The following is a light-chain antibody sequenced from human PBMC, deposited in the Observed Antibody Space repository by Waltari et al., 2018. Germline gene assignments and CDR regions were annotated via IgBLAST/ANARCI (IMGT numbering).Light chain of an antibody. CDR3: QQYNGYFTWT. V-gene: IGKV1-5*01. CDR1: QNIRDW. J-gene: IGKJ1*01. CDR2: GAS. Sequence: DVQMTQSPSTLSASVGDRVTITCRASQNIRDWLAWYQQRPRKAPRLLIYGASTLQPGVPARFSGSGSGTEFTLTINSLQPDDFATYYCQQYNGYFTWTFGQGTKVEIK.